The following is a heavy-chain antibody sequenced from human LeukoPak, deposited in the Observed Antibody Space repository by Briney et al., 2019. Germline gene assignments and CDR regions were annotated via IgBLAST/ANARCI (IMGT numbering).Heavy chain of an antibody. CDR2: ISSSGSTI. Sequence: GGSLRLTCAASGFSFTNAWMNWVRQAPGKGLEWVSYISSSGSTIYYADSVKGRFTFSRDNAKNSLYLQMNSLRAEDTAVYYCARSLWFGEFDYWGQGTLVTVSS. J-gene: IGHJ4*02. CDR1: GFSFTNAW. V-gene: IGHV3-48*03. CDR3: ARSLWFGEFDY. D-gene: IGHD3-10*01.